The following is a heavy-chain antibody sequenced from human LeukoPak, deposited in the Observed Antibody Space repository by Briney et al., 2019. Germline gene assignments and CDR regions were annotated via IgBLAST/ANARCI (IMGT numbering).Heavy chain of an antibody. CDR3: AGGSGWLIEVY. D-gene: IGHD6-19*01. CDR1: GFTFSTYW. CDR2: IKQDGSEE. Sequence: GGSLRLSCAASGFTFSTYWLSWVRQAPGKGLEWVVNIKQDGSEEAYVDSVKGRFTISRDNAKNSLYLQMNSLRAEDTAVYYCAGGSGWLIEVYWGQGSLVTVSS. J-gene: IGHJ4*02. V-gene: IGHV3-7*01.